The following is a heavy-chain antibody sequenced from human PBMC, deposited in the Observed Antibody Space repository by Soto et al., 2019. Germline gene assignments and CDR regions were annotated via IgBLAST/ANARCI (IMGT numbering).Heavy chain of an antibody. Sequence: QVQLVQPGAEVKKPGASVKFSCKASGYIFTNFYIHWVRQAPRQGLEWIGIINPNGGSTNYAQNFQGRVTMTRDTSTSTVYMDLSSLRSEETAVYYCARGLASGDYWGQGTLITVSS. CDR3: ARGLASGDY. V-gene: IGHV1-46*03. J-gene: IGHJ4*02. CDR2: INPNGGST. CDR1: GYIFTNFY. D-gene: IGHD6-6*01.